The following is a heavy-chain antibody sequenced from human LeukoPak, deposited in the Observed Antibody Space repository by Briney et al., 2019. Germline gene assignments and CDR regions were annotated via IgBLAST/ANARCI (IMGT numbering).Heavy chain of an antibody. V-gene: IGHV3-74*01. J-gene: IGHJ3*02. Sequence: RPGGSLILSCAASGFTFSSYWMHWVRPAPGKGLVWVSRINSDGSNTNYADSVKGRFTISRDSAKNSLYLQMNSLRAEDTALYYCAKDLSRVEDAFDIWGQGTMVTVSS. CDR1: GFTFSSYW. CDR2: INSDGSNT. CDR3: AKDLSRVEDAFDI. D-gene: IGHD2-21*01.